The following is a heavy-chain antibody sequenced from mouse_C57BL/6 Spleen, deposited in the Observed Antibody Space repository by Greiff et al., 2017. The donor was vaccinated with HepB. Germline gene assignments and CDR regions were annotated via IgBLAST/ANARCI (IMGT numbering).Heavy chain of an antibody. CDR3: AKNGLGREENYYFDY. CDR1: GFSLTSYG. V-gene: IGHV2-5*01. J-gene: IGHJ2*01. Sequence: QVQLKESGPGLVQPSQCLSITCTVSGFSLTSYGVHWVRQSPGKGLEWLGVIWRGGSTDYNAAFMSRLSITKDNSKSQVFFKMNSLQADDTAIYYCAKNGLGREENYYFDYWGQGTTLTVSS. D-gene: IGHD4-1*01. CDR2: IWRGGST.